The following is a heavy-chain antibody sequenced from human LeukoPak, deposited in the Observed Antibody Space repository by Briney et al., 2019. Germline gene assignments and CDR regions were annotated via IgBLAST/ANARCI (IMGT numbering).Heavy chain of an antibody. CDR3: ARDQAVAGTTDAFDI. D-gene: IGHD6-19*01. CDR2: IIPIFGTA. CDR1: GGTFSSYG. J-gene: IGHJ3*02. V-gene: IGHV1-69*01. Sequence: GASVKVSCKASGGTFSSYGFTWVRQAPGQGLEWMGGIIPIFGTAKYAQKFQGRVTITADESTSTAYMELSGLRSEDTAVYYCARDQAVAGTTDAFDIWGQGTLVIVSS.